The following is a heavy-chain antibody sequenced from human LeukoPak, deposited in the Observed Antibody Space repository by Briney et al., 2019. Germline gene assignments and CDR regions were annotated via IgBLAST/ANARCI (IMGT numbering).Heavy chain of an antibody. CDR3: AKATLDSSGYSHYFDY. CDR2: ICGDGGCT. J-gene: IGHJ4*02. D-gene: IGHD3-22*01. CDR1: GFTFSSYA. Sequence: GGSLRLSCAASGFTFSSYAMSWVRQAPGKGLEWLSIICGDGGCTYYTDSVKGRFTISRDNSKNTLYLQMNSLRAEDTAIYYCAKATLDSSGYSHYFDYWGRGTLVSVSS. V-gene: IGHV3-23*01.